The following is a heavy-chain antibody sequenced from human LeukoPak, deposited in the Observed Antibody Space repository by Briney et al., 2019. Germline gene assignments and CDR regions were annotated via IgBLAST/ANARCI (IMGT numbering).Heavy chain of an antibody. CDR1: VYTFTSSG. CDR3: ARALDVGVEAREYYYYGMDV. D-gene: IGHD3-16*01. J-gene: IGHJ6*02. Sequence: ASVKVSCKASVYTFTSSGISWVRQAPGQGLEWMGWISAYNGNTNYAQKLQGRVTMTTDTSTSTAYMELRSLRSDDTAVYYCARALDVGVEAREYYYYGMDVWGQGTTVTVSS. V-gene: IGHV1-18*01. CDR2: ISAYNGNT.